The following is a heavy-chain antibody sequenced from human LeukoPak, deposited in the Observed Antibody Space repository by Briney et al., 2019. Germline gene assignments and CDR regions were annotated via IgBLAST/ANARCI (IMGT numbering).Heavy chain of an antibody. D-gene: IGHD2-8*01. Sequence: GGSLRLSCAASGFTFSSYAMSWVRQAPGKGPEWVSAISGSGGGTYYADSVKGRFTISRDNSKNTLYLQMNSLRAEDTAVYYCAKDTYCTNGVCYIPDYWGQGTLVTVSS. J-gene: IGHJ4*02. V-gene: IGHV3-23*01. CDR1: GFTFSSYA. CDR2: ISGSGGGT. CDR3: AKDTYCTNGVCYIPDY.